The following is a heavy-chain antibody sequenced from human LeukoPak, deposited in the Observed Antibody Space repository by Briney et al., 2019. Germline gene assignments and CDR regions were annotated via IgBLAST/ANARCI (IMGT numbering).Heavy chain of an antibody. CDR3: ARVIRGSGSEYFQH. V-gene: IGHV4-59*12. D-gene: IGHD3-10*01. Sequence: PSETLSLTCTVSGGSISSDHWNWIRQPPGKGLEWIGCIFYSGSTYYNPSLKSRITISVDTSKNQFSLKLSSVTAADTAVYYCARVIRGSGSEYFQHWGQGALVTVSS. CDR1: GGSISSDH. CDR2: IFYSGST. J-gene: IGHJ1*01.